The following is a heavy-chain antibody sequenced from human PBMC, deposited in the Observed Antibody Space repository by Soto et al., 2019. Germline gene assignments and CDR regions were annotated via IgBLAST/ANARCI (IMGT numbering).Heavy chain of an antibody. CDR3: AKVLYASESFDSEEAAYGMDV. J-gene: IGHJ6*02. CDR2: LWFDGSNE. V-gene: IGHV3-33*06. Sequence: QVQLVESGGGVVHPGRSLRLSCAASGFPFSRYDMHWVRQAPGKGLEWVAVLWFDGSNEYYADSLQGRFTISRDNSKNTLYLQMDSLRAEDTAVYSCAKVLYASESFDSEEAAYGMDVWGQGTTVTVSS. CDR1: GFPFSRYD. D-gene: IGHD3-10*01.